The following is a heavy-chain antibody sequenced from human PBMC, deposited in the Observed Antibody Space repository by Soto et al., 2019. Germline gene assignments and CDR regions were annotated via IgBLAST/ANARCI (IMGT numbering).Heavy chain of an antibody. CDR3: ARGLSFGSPGEVDY. J-gene: IGHJ4*02. CDR2: INHSGST. V-gene: IGHV4-34*01. Sequence: QVQLQESGPGLVKPSETLSLTCAVYGGSFSGYYWSWIRQPPGKGLEWIGEINHSGSTNYNPSLKSRVTISVDTSKNQFSLKLSSVTAADTAVYYCARGLSFGSPGEVDYWGQGTLVTVSS. D-gene: IGHD1-26*01. CDR1: GGSFSGYY.